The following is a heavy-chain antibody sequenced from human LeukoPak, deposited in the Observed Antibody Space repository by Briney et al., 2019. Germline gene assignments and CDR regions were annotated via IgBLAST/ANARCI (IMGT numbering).Heavy chain of an antibody. D-gene: IGHD3-3*01. Sequence: SVKVSCKASGSTFSSYAISWERQDPGQRLEWIERIIPILGIANYAQKFQGRVTITADKSTSTAYMELSSLRSEDTAVYYCASHITIFGGTDAFDILGQGTMVTVSS. CDR3: ASHITIFGGTDAFDI. V-gene: IGHV1-69*04. CDR1: GSTFSSYA. J-gene: IGHJ3*02. CDR2: IIPILGIA.